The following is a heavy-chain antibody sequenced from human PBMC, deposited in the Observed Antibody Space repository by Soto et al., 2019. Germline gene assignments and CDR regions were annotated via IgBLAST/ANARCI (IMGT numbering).Heavy chain of an antibody. Sequence: QVHLVQSGAEVEKPWASVKVSCKASGYTFTDYGISWVRQAPGHGLQWMGWITPFNGNTKYAQQLQGRVTMTTDTSTSTAYMELRSLESDDTAVYYCARISQSDFWSGYYYFLDYWGQGTLVTVSS. J-gene: IGHJ4*02. CDR2: ITPFNGNT. CDR1: GYTFTDYG. CDR3: ARISQSDFWSGYYYFLDY. V-gene: IGHV1-18*01. D-gene: IGHD3-3*01.